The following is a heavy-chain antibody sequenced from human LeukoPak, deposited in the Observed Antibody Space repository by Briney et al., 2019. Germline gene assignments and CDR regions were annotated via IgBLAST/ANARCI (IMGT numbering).Heavy chain of an antibody. CDR1: GGSISSYY. CDR3: ARDSPVMVPAAMGWFDP. J-gene: IGHJ5*02. V-gene: IGHV4-4*09. Sequence: SETLSLTCTVSGGSISSYYWSWIRQPPGKGLEWIGYIYTSGSTNFNPSLKSRVTMSVDTSKNQFSLKLSSVTAADTAVYYCARDSPVMVPAAMGWFDPWGQGTLVTVSS. D-gene: IGHD2-2*01. CDR2: IYTSGST.